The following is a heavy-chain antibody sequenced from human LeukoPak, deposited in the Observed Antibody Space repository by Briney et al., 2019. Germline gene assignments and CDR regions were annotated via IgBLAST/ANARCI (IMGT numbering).Heavy chain of an antibody. Sequence: ASVKVSCEASGDTFTSYYMHWLRQAPGQGLEWMGIINPSGGSTSYAQNFQGRVTMTRDTSTSTVYMELSSLRSEDTAVYYCARESDSEAPGKFDYWGQGTLVTVP. CDR2: INPSGGST. J-gene: IGHJ4*02. CDR1: GDTFTSYY. D-gene: IGHD3/OR15-3a*01. V-gene: IGHV1-46*01. CDR3: ARESDSEAPGKFDY.